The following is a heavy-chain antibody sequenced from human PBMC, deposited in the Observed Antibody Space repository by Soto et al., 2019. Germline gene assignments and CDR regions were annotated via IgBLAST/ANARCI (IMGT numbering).Heavy chain of an antibody. Sequence: QITLKESGPTLVKPTQTLTLTCTFSGFSLSTSGMGVAWIRQPPENALEWLAVIYWTDDKRYSPSLKSRLTITKDTSNNQVVLTMTDMDPVDTATYYYAHRKSSYYGSENTYYYGMDVWGQGTTVTVSS. J-gene: IGHJ6*02. CDR3: AHRKSSYYGSENTYYYGMDV. V-gene: IGHV2-5*01. CDR1: GFSLSTSGMG. CDR2: IYWTDDK. D-gene: IGHD3-10*01.